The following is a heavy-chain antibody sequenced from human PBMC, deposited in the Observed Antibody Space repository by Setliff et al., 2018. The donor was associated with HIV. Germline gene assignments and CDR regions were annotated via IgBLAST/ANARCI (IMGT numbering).Heavy chain of an antibody. D-gene: IGHD3-22*01. CDR2: MFYNGRT. CDR3: ARDMMYHYDNSGSFGWFDP. CDR1: GGSIRSSSYY. Sequence: LSLTCTVSGGSIRSSSYYWAWLRQSPGKGLEWIGSMFYNGRTYHNPSLKSRVTISIDTSKNQFSLKLSSVTAADTAVYSCARDMMYHYDNSGSFGWFDPWGQGTLVTVSS. J-gene: IGHJ5*02. V-gene: IGHV4-39*07.